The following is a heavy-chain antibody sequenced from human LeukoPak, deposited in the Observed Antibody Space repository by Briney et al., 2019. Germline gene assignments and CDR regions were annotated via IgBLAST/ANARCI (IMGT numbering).Heavy chain of an antibody. J-gene: IGHJ4*02. D-gene: IGHD6-19*01. V-gene: IGHV4-39*01. CDR3: ARPGLWGWVDS. Sequence: SETLSLTCTVSGGSGSSSSYYWGWIRQPPGKGLEWIASIYYSGSTYYSPSLKSRVTISLDTSKNQFSLKLSSVTAADTAVYYCARPGLWGWVDSWGQGTLVTVSS. CDR2: IYYSGST. CDR1: GGSGSSSSYY.